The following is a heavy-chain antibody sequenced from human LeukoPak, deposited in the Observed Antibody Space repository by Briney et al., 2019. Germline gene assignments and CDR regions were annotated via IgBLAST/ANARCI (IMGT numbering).Heavy chain of an antibody. CDR3: ARRRGDFWSDYYAFDY. CDR2: IYHSGST. CDR1: GGSISSSNW. V-gene: IGHV4-4*02. J-gene: IGHJ4*02. Sequence: SETLSLTCAVSGGSISSSNWWSWVRQPPGKGLEWIGEIYHSGSTNYNPSLTSRVTISLDTSKNQFSLKLSSVTAADTAVYYCARRRGDFWSDYYAFDYWGQGTLVTISS. D-gene: IGHD3-3*01.